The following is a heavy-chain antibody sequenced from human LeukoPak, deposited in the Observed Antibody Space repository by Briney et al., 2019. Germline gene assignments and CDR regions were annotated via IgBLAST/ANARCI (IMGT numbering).Heavy chain of an antibody. CDR3: ARDTEHYYGSGSSNWFDP. Sequence: SETLSLTCTVSGGSLSSYYWSCIRQPAGKGLEWIGRIYTSGSTNYNPSLKSRVTMSVDTSKNQFSLKLSSVTAADTAVYYCARDTEHYYGSGSSNWFDPWGQGTLVTVSS. D-gene: IGHD3-10*01. V-gene: IGHV4-4*07. J-gene: IGHJ5*02. CDR2: IYTSGST. CDR1: GGSLSSYY.